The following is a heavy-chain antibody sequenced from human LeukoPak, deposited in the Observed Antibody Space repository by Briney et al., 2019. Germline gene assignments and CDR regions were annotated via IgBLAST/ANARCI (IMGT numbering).Heavy chain of an antibody. CDR2: INPNSGGT. D-gene: IGHD5-24*01. CDR3: AREGDGYTY. J-gene: IGHJ4*02. V-gene: IGHV1-2*02. CDR1: GYTLTGYY. Sequence: GASVKVSCKASGYTLTGYYMHWVQQAPGQGLEWMGWINPNSGGTKYAQKFQGRVTMTRDTSMNTAYMELSSLKSDDTAVYYCAREGDGYTYWGQGTLVTVSS.